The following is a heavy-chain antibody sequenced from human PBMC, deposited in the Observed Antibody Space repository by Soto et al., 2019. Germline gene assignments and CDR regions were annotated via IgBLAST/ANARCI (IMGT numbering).Heavy chain of an antibody. Sequence: QVQLVQSGAEVKKPGSSVKVSCKASGGTFSSYAISWVRQAPGQGLEWMGGIIPIFGTANYAQKFQGRVTITADESTSTAYMELSSLRSEDTAVYYCARDRYGGGYSGYAYLLHYWGQGTLVTVSS. V-gene: IGHV1-69*01. D-gene: IGHD5-12*01. CDR1: GGTFSSYA. J-gene: IGHJ4*02. CDR3: ARDRYGGGYSGYAYLLHY. CDR2: IIPIFGTA.